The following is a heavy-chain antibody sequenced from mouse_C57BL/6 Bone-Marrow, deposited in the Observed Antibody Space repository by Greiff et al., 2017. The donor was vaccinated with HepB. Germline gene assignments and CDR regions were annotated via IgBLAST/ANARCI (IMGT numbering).Heavy chain of an antibody. CDR3: ARERDYYAMDY. V-gene: IGHV5-17*01. CDR2: ISSGSSTI. Sequence: SGGGLVKPGGSLKLSCAASGFTFSDYGMHWVRQAPEKGLEWVAYISSGSSTIYYADTVKGRFTISRDNAKNTLFLQMTSLRSEDTAMYYCARERDYYAMDYWGQGTSVTVSS. CDR1: GFTFSDYG. J-gene: IGHJ4*01.